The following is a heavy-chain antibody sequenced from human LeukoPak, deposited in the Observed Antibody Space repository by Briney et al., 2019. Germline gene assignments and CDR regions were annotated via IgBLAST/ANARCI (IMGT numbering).Heavy chain of an antibody. V-gene: IGHV1-2*02. CDR2: INPNRGGR. D-gene: IGHD3-3*01. J-gene: IGHJ4*02. CDR1: GYTFTGYY. Sequence: AAVKVSCKASGYTFTGYYMHWVRHAPGQGLEWMGWINPNRGGRNYAQKFQGRGTMTRDTSISTAYMELSRLRSDDTAVYYCAVTYYDFWSGYYGGDYWGQGTLVTVSS. CDR3: AVTYYDFWSGYYGGDY.